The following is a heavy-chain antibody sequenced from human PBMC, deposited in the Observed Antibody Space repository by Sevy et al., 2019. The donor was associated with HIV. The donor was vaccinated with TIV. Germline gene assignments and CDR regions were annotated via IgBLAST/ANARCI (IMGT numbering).Heavy chain of an antibody. CDR1: GFTFSSYA. CDR2: ISGSGGST. Sequence: GGSVRLSCAASGFTFSSYAMSWVRQAPGKVLEWVSAISGSGGSTYYADSVKGRFTISRDNSKNTLYLQMNSLRAEDTAVYYCAKGNYGGNYFDYWGQGTLVTVSS. CDR3: AKGNYGGNYFDY. V-gene: IGHV3-23*01. D-gene: IGHD4-17*01. J-gene: IGHJ4*02.